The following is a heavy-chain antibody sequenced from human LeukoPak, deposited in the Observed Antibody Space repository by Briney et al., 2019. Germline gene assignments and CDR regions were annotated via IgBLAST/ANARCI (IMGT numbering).Heavy chain of an antibody. J-gene: IGHJ3*02. V-gene: IGHV3-23*01. Sequence: GGSLRLSCAASGFTFSSYAMSGGRQAPGKGLEGVSTISGSGRSTYYAHSVKGRFTISRDNSKNTLYLQMNSLRAEDTAVYHCAKGRYYYDNSDAFEIWGQGTMVTVSS. CDR2: ISGSGRST. CDR1: GFTFSSYA. D-gene: IGHD3-22*01. CDR3: AKGRYYYDNSDAFEI.